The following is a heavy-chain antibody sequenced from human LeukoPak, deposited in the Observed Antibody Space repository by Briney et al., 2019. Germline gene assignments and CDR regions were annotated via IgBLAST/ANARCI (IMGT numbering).Heavy chain of an antibody. Sequence: GGSLRLSCAASGFTFSSYAMSWVRQAPGKGLEWVSAISGSGGSTYYADSVKGRFTISRDNSKNTLYLQMNSLRAEDTAVYYCAKAKGLFQLLFYFDYWGQGTLVTVSS. CDR2: ISGSGGST. CDR1: GFTFSSYA. CDR3: AKAKGLFQLLFYFDY. V-gene: IGHV3-23*01. J-gene: IGHJ4*02. D-gene: IGHD2-2*01.